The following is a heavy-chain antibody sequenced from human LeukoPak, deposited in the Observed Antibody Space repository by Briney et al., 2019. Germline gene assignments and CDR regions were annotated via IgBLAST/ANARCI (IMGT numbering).Heavy chain of an antibody. CDR2: IHYTGST. D-gene: IGHD3-10*01. CDR1: GGSISSYY. CDR3: ARGGYYGSGNDFRFDP. Sequence: SETLSLTCTVSGGSISSYYWSWIRQSPGKGLECIGYIHYTGSTNYNPSLKSRVTISVETSKNQFSLRLKSVTAADTAVYYCARGGYYGSGNDFRFDPWGQGTLVTVSS. J-gene: IGHJ5*02. V-gene: IGHV4-59*01.